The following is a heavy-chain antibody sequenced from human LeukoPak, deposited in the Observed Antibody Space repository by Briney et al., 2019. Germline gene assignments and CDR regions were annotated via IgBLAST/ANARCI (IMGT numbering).Heavy chain of an antibody. D-gene: IGHD1-1*01. CDR1: GGSISSGSYY. CDR2: IYYSGST. J-gene: IGHJ4*02. V-gene: IGHV4-30-2*03. CDR3: ARHPDGTETFDY. Sequence: SQTLSLTCTVSGGSISSGSYYWSWIRQPAGKGLEWIGSIYYSGSTYYNPSLKSRVTISVDTSKNQFSLKLSSVTAADTAVYYCARHPDGTETFDYWGQGTLVTVSS.